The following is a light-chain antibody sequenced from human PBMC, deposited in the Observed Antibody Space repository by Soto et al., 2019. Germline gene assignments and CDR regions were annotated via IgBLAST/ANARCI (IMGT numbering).Light chain of an antibody. V-gene: IGKV3-11*01. CDR1: QSVSSY. CDR2: DAS. J-gene: IGKJ2*01. CDR3: QQRSNWPYT. Sequence: EIVLTQSPATLSLSPGERATLSCRASQSVSSYLAWYQQKPGQAPRLLIYDASNRATGIPARFSGSGSGTDITLTISRRETEDFAVYYCQQRSNWPYTFGQGTKLELK.